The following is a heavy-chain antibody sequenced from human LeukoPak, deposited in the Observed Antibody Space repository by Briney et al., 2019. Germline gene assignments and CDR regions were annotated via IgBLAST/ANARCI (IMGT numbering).Heavy chain of an antibody. V-gene: IGHV3-23*01. J-gene: IGHJ3*02. CDR3: ARDRFLAIKSAFDI. Sequence: PGGSLRLSCAASGFTFTMFGMNWVRQAPGKGLEWVSAISGSGGSTYYADSVKGRFTISRDNAKNSLYLQMNSLRAEDTAVYYCARDRFLAIKSAFDIWGQGTMVTVSS. CDR1: GFTFTMFG. D-gene: IGHD3-3*01. CDR2: ISGSGGST.